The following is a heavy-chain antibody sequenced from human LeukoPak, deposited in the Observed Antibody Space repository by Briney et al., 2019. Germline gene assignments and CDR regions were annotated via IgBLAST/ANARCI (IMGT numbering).Heavy chain of an antibody. D-gene: IGHD5-12*01. Sequence: ASVKVSCKASGYTFTGYYMHWVRQAPGQGLEWMGWINPNSGGTNYAQKFQGGVTMTRDTSISTAYMELSRLRSDDTAVYYCGQGGPFGGGHVATHWGQGTLVTVSS. V-gene: IGHV1-2*02. J-gene: IGHJ4*02. CDR3: GQGGPFGGGHVATH. CDR1: GYTFTGYY. CDR2: INPNSGGT.